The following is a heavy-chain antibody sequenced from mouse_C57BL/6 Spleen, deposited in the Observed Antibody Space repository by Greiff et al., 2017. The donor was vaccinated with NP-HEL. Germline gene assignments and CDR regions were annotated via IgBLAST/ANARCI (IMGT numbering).Heavy chain of an antibody. CDR3: ARYSNGLLDY. CDR2: ISYDGSN. CDR1: GYSITSGYY. J-gene: IGHJ2*01. Sequence: EVQRVESGPGLVKPSQSLSLTCSVTGYSITSGYYWNWIRQFPGNKLEWMGYISYDGSNNYNPSLKNRISITRDTSKNQFFLKLNSVTTEDTATYYCARYSNGLLDYWGQGTTLTVSS. D-gene: IGHD2-5*01. V-gene: IGHV3-6*01.